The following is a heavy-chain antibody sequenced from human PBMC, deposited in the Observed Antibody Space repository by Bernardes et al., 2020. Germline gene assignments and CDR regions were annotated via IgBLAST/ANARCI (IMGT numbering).Heavy chain of an antibody. CDR1: GGSVSSGSYY. Sequence: SETLSLPCTVSGGSVSSGSYYWSWIRQPPGKGLEWIGYIYYSGSTNYNPALKSRVTISVDTSKNQFSLKLSSVTAADTAVYYCARVGDYVWGSYRPHFDYWGQGTLVTVSS. V-gene: IGHV4-61*01. CDR2: IYYSGST. D-gene: IGHD3-16*02. J-gene: IGHJ4*02. CDR3: ARVGDYVWGSYRPHFDY.